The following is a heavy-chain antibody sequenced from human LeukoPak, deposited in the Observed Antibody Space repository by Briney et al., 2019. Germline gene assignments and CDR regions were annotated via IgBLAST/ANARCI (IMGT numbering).Heavy chain of an antibody. CDR3: AKDRKWLVDAFDI. J-gene: IGHJ3*02. V-gene: IGHV3-23*01. CDR2: ISGSGGST. D-gene: IGHD6-19*01. Sequence: KPGGSLRLPCAASGFTFSSYAMSWVRKAPGKGREWVSAISGSGGSTYYADSVKGRFTISRDNSKNTLYLQMNSLRAEDTAVYYCAKDRKWLVDAFDIWGQGTMVTVSS. CDR1: GFTFSSYA.